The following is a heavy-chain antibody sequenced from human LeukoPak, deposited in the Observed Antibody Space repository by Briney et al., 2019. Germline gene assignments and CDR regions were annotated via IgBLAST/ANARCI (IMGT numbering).Heavy chain of an antibody. CDR1: GFTFSSYE. CDR3: AREDSSSWSGLGFDP. J-gene: IGHJ5*02. CDR2: IYYSGST. D-gene: IGHD6-13*01. V-gene: IGHV4-59*01. Sequence: LRLSCAASGFTFSSYEMNWIRQPPGKGLEWIGYIYYSGSTNYNPSLKSRVTISVDTSKNQFSLKLSSVTAADTAVYYCAREDSSSWSGLGFDPWGQGTLVTVSS.